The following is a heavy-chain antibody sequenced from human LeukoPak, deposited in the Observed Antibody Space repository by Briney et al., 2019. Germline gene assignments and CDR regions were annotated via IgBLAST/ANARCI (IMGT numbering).Heavy chain of an antibody. CDR3: ARGGCSAGSCLDYY. J-gene: IGHJ4*02. CDR2: INPSAGST. CDR1: GYXFTAYY. V-gene: IGHV1-46*01. D-gene: IGHD2-15*01. Sequence: ASVKVSCKASGYXFTAYYIHWIRQAPGQGLEWIGIINPSAGSTTYAQKFQGRVTMTRDSSTTTLYMELSSLRSEDTAVYYCARGGCSAGSCLDYYWGQGTLVTVSS.